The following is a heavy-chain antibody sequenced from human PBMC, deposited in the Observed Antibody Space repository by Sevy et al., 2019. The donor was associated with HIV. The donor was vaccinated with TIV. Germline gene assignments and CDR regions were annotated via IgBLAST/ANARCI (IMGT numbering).Heavy chain of an antibody. V-gene: IGHV3-74*01. CDR1: GFTLSSHW. CDR3: ARGQVLRFFDWPTYGLDV. Sequence: GGSLRLSCAASGFTLSSHWMFWVRQGPGKGLVWVSHINSHGTITNYADSVRGRFTISRDNAKNTAYLQMDSLRAEDTAFDYCARGQVLRFFDWPTYGLDVWGQGTTVTVSS. J-gene: IGHJ6*02. D-gene: IGHD3-3*01. CDR2: INSHGTIT.